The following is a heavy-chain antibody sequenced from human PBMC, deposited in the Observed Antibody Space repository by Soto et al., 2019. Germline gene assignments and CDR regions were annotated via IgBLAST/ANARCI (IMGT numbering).Heavy chain of an antibody. D-gene: IGHD3-3*02. J-gene: IGHJ4*02. CDR1: GSSINSSGYY. CDR3: ARLPSRHLVDY. V-gene: IGHV4-39*01. Sequence: SETLSLTCSVSGSSINSSGYYWVWIRQPPGKGLEWIGSMFYGVSTYYNPSLKSRVTVSVDTSKNQFSLNLRSVTAADTAVYYCARLPSRHLVDYWGQGTLVTVSS. CDR2: MFYGVST.